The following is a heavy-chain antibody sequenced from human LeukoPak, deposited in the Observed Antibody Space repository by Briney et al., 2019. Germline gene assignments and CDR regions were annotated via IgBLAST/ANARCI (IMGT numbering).Heavy chain of an antibody. CDR1: GGTFSSYA. Sequence: ASVKVSCKASGGTFSSYAISGVRQAPGQGLEWMGRVIPILGIANYAQKFQGRVTITADKSTSTAYMELSSLRSEDTAVYYCAREKLLGPPVTDYWGQGTLVTVSS. CDR3: AREKLLGPPVTDY. CDR2: VIPILGIA. V-gene: IGHV1-69*04. J-gene: IGHJ4*02. D-gene: IGHD4-17*01.